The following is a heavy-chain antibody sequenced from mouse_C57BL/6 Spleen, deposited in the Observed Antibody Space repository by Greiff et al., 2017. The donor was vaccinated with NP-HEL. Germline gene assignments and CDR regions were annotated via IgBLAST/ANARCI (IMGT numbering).Heavy chain of an antibody. J-gene: IGHJ3*01. CDR2: IYPSDSET. CDR3: ARWGLDFPFAY. V-gene: IGHV1-61*01. Sequence: QVQLQQPGAELVRPGSSVKLSCKASGYTFTSYWMDWVKQRPGQGLEWIGNIYPSDSETHYNQKFKDKATLTVDKSSSTAYMQLSSLTSEDSAVYYCARWGLDFPFAYWGQGTLVTVSA. CDR1: GYTFTSYW.